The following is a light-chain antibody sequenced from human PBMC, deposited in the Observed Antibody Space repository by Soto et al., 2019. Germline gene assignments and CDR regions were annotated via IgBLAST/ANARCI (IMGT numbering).Light chain of an antibody. CDR3: HQSDSRT. Sequence: DIEVTQTPSSLSASVGDRVTITCPASQSISNYLNWYQQKQGKAPKVLIDAESNLQIRVPSRFSGSGSEIDFTLTISRLQPEDFSTYYCHQSDSRTFGQRTKVDIK. CDR2: AES. CDR1: QSISNY. J-gene: IGKJ1*01. V-gene: IGKV1-39*01.